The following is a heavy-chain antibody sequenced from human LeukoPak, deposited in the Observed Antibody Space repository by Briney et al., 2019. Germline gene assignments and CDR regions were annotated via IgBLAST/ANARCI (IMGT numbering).Heavy chain of an antibody. CDR1: GFTFSSYG. CDR2: IWYDGSNK. CDR3: AKDRRIGAGRKYSYMDV. V-gene: IGHV3-33*06. D-gene: IGHD3-10*01. J-gene: IGHJ6*03. Sequence: GGSLRLSCAASGFTFSSYGMHWVRQAPGKGLEWVEVIWYDGSNKYYADSVKGRFTISRDNSKNTLYLQMNSLRAEDTAVYYCAKDRRIGAGRKYSYMDVWGKGTTVTVSS.